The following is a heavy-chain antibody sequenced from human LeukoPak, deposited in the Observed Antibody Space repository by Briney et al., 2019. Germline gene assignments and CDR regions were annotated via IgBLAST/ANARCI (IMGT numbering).Heavy chain of an antibody. V-gene: IGHV4-59*01. CDR1: GFTFSSYS. CDR3: ARGIKAWGTRGSYFDY. CDR2: IYYSGST. Sequence: GSLRLSCAASGFTFSSYSMNWVRQAPGKGLEWIGYIYYSGSTNYNPSLKSRVTISVDTSKNQFSLKLSSVTAADTAVYYCARGIKAWGTRGSYFDYWGQGTLVTVSS. D-gene: IGHD3-16*01. J-gene: IGHJ4*02.